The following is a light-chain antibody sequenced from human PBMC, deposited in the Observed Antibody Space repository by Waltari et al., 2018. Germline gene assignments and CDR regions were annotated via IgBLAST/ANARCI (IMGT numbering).Light chain of an antibody. V-gene: IGKV2-28*01. CDR2: LGS. Sequence: DLVMTQSPLSLPVTPGESASISCRSSQSLLGTTGYNYLDWFLQKPGQSPLLLISLGSNRASGVPDRFSDSGSGTDFTLKITKVEAEDVGVYYCMQTRQTPFSFGQGTKLEIK. CDR1: QSLLGTTGYNY. CDR3: MQTRQTPFS. J-gene: IGKJ2*03.